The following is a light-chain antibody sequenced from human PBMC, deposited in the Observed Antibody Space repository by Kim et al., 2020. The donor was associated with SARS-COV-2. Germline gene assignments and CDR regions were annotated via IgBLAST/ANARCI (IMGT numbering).Light chain of an antibody. CDR2: DAS. Sequence: SLSPGERATVSCRTSQSVGTYLTWYQQKPGQAPRLLIYDASNRATGIPARFSGSGSGTDFTLTISSLEPEDFAVYYCQRRSGWPLTFGGGTRWISN. V-gene: IGKV3-11*01. J-gene: IGKJ4*01. CDR3: QRRSGWPLT. CDR1: QSVGTY.